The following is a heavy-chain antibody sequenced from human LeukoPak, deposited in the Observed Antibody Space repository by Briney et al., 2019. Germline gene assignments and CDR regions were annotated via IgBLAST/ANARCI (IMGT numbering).Heavy chain of an antibody. D-gene: IGHD3-3*01. CDR3: ARHGSGYYFFDY. CDR2: IFYSGST. CDR1: GGSIRSFY. V-gene: IGHV4-59*08. J-gene: IGHJ4*02. Sequence: SETLSLTCTVSGGSIRSFYWSWIRQPPGKGLEWSGYIFYSGSTNYNPSLKSRVTISVDTSKNQFSLKLSYVTAADTAVYYCARHGSGYYFFDYWGQGTLVTVSS.